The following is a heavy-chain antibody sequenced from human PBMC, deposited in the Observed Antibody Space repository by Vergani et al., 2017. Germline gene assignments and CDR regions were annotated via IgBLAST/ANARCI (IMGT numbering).Heavy chain of an antibody. D-gene: IGHD3-9*01. CDR3: AKDKAAGLRYFDWLTPDY. Sequence: EVQLVESGGGLVKPGGSLRLSCAASGFTFSSYSMNWVRQAPGKGLEWVSAISGSGGSTYYADSVKGRFTISRDNSKNTLYLQMNSLRAEDTAVYYCAKDKAAGLRYFDWLTPDYWGQGTLVTVSS. CDR1: GFTFSSYS. CDR2: ISGSGGST. J-gene: IGHJ4*02. V-gene: IGHV3-23*04.